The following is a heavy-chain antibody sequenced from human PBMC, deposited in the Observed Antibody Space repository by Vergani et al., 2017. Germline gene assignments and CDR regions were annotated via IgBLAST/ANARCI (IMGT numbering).Heavy chain of an antibody. CDR2: VNFVTGAA. CDR1: GYIFKNYY. V-gene: IGHV1-46*02. J-gene: IGHJ4*02. D-gene: IGHD2-15*01. Sequence: QVQLVQSGAAVKKPGASAQVSCTASGYIFKNYYMHWLRLAPGQGFQWRGVVNFVTGAATSPQKFEGRITMTRDTSTATFYMDLSSLKYEDTAIYYCARSIGYCTSGSCRPYYFDLWGQGTLVTVSS. CDR3: ARSIGYCTSGSCRPYYFDL.